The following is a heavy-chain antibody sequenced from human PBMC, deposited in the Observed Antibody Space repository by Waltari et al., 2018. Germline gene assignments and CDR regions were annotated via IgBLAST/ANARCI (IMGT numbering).Heavy chain of an antibody. CDR3: AKDFSEYEAFDI. CDR2: IRYDGSNK. CDR1: GFTFSSYG. Sequence: VQLVESGGGVVQPGGSLRLSCAASGFTFSSYGMHWVRQAPGKGLEWVAFIRYDGSNKYYADSVKGRFTISRDNSKNTLYLQMNSLRAEDTAVYYCAKDFSEYEAFDIWGQGTMVTVSS. D-gene: IGHD3-3*01. J-gene: IGHJ3*02. V-gene: IGHV3-30*02.